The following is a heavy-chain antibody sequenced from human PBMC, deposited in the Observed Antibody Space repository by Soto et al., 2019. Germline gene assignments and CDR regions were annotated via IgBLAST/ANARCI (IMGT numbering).Heavy chain of an antibody. CDR1: GFTFSSYA. CDR2: ISYDGSNK. Sequence: QVQLVESGGGVVQPGRSLRLSCAASGFTFSSYAMHWVRQAPGKGLEWVAVISYDGSNKYYADSVKGRFTISRDNTNNTLYLQMNSLRAEDTAVYYCARDLDTAMDLDYWGQGTLVTVSS. J-gene: IGHJ4*02. CDR3: ARDLDTAMDLDY. V-gene: IGHV3-30-3*01. D-gene: IGHD5-18*01.